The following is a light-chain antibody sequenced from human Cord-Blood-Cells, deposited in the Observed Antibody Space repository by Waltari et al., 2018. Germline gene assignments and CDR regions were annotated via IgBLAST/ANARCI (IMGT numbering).Light chain of an antibody. V-gene: IGKV3-11*01. CDR2: DAS. CDR3: QQRSNWWT. CDR1: QSVSSY. J-gene: IGKJ1*01. Sequence: EIVLTQSPATLSLSPGERATLSCRASQSVSSYLAWYQQKPGQAPRLLIYDASNRATGIPARFSGRGSGTDFTLTISSLDPEDFAVYYGQQRSNWWTFGQGTKVEIK.